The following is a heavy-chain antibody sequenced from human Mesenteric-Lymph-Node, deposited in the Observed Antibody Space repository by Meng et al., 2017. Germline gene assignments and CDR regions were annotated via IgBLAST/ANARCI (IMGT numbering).Heavy chain of an antibody. V-gene: IGHV1-18*01. Sequence: ASVKVSCKASGYTFTSYGISWVRQAPGQGLEWMGWISAYNGNTNYAQKLQGRVTMTTDTSTSTAYMELRSLRSDDTAVYYCARDYDILTGYYKGFDYWGQGTRVTVSS. J-gene: IGHJ4*02. D-gene: IGHD3-9*01. CDR1: GYTFTSYG. CDR3: ARDYDILTGYYKGFDY. CDR2: ISAYNGNT.